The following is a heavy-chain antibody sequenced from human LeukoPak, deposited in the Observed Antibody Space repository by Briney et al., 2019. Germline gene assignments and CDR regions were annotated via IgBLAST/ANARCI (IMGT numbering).Heavy chain of an antibody. J-gene: IGHJ4*02. CDR2: ISGDGTRT. CDR3: AKWPEGAMDYLDH. V-gene: IGHV3-23*01. CDR1: GFSFSSYA. D-gene: IGHD3-16*01. Sequence: GGSLRLSCAASGFSFSSYAMTWARQAPVKGLEWVSAISGDGTRTYYADSVKGRFTISRDNSKNTLYLEMSSLRVEDTAIYYCAKWPEGAMDYLDHWGQGTLVTVSS.